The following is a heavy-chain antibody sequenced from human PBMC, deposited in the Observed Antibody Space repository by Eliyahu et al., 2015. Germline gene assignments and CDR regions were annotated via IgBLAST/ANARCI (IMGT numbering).Heavy chain of an antibody. Sequence: QVQLQQWGAGVLKPSETLSLTCAVFGGSFSGYYWSWLRPPPGKGLEWIAEINHSGSANYNPSLRSRVTISVDTSKKQFSLKLSSVTAADRAVYYCARGYWSTTASRVAYMDVWTKGTTFTVSS. D-gene: IGHD2-2*01. CDR3: ARGYWSTTASRVAYMDV. V-gene: IGHV4-34*01. J-gene: IGHJ6*03. CDR2: INHSGSA. CDR1: GGSFSGYY.